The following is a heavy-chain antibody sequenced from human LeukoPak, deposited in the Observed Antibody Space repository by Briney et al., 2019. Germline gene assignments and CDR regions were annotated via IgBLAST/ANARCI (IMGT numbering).Heavy chain of an antibody. V-gene: IGHV1-46*01. Sequence: VASVKVSCKASGYTFTGYYMHWVRQAPGQGLEWMGIINPSGGSTSYAQKFQGRVTMTRDMPTSTVYMELSSLRSEDTAVYYCARGGGGSYWGYYYYYMDVWGKGTTVTVSS. CDR3: ARGGGGSYWGYYYYYMDV. CDR2: INPSGGST. J-gene: IGHJ6*03. D-gene: IGHD1-26*01. CDR1: GYTFTGYY.